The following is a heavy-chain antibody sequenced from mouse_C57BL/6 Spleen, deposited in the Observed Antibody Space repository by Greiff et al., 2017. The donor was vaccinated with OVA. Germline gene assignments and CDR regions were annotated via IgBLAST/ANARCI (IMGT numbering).Heavy chain of an antibody. J-gene: IGHJ2*01. CDR3: EESYGIFDY. CDR1: GYAFTNYL. Sequence: VLLVESGAELVRPGTSVKVSCKASGYAFTNYLIEWVKQRPGQGLEWIGVINPGSGGTNYNEKFKGKATLTADKSSSTAYMQLSSLTSEDSADYFCEESYGIFDYWGQGTTLTVSS. D-gene: IGHD2-1*01. CDR2: INPGSGGT. V-gene: IGHV1-54*01.